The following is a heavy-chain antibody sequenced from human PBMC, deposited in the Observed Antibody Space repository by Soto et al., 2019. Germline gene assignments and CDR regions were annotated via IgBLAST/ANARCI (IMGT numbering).Heavy chain of an antibody. Sequence: QMQLVESGGGMVQPGRSLRLSCAASGFTFRSYGIHWVRQAPGKGLEWVALIWFDGSKKYYVDSVKGRFAVSRDNSKNTLYLQMNSLRVEDTAVYYWARERLVPSGYGMDVWGQGTTVTVSS. CDR1: GFTFRSYG. CDR3: ARERLVPSGYGMDV. CDR2: IWFDGSKK. J-gene: IGHJ6*02. D-gene: IGHD2-2*01. V-gene: IGHV3-33*01.